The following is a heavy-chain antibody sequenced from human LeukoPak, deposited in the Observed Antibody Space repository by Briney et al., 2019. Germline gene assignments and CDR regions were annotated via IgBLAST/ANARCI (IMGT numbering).Heavy chain of an antibody. J-gene: IGHJ4*02. CDR3: ARDDRSTWYSDF. V-gene: IGHV3-13*01. CDR1: GFTFSSYD. Sequence: GGSLRLSCAASGFTFSSYDMHWVRQATGKGLEWVSAIGTAGDTYYLGSVKGRFTISRDNAKNSLYLQMNSLRAEDTAVYYCARDDRSTWYSDFWGQGTLVTVSS. CDR2: IGTAGDT. D-gene: IGHD1-26*01.